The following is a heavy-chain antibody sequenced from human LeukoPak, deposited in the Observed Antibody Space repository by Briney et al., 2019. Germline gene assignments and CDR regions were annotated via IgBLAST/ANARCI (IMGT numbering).Heavy chain of an antibody. Sequence: ASVKVSCKASGYTFTSYGISWVRQAPGQGLEWMGWISAYNGNTNYAQKLQGRVTMTTDTSTSTTYMELRSLRSDDTAVYYCARDVGYYYDSSGYYFRGYYYYGMDVWGQGTTVTVSS. V-gene: IGHV1-18*01. CDR1: GYTFTSYG. D-gene: IGHD3-22*01. CDR2: ISAYNGNT. J-gene: IGHJ6*02. CDR3: ARDVGYYYDSSGYYFRGYYYYGMDV.